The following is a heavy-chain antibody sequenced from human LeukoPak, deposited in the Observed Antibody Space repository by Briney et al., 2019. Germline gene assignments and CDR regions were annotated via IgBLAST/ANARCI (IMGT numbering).Heavy chain of an antibody. CDR2: IYYSGNT. D-gene: IGHD4-23*01. V-gene: IGHV4-59*08. CDR1: GGSISSYY. Sequence: SETLSPTCTVSGGSISSYYWSWIRQPPGKGPEWIGYIYYSGNTNYNPSLQSRVTISVDTSKNQYSLKLTSVTAADTAVYYCASHMINYGRIQPFYLDNWGQGALVTVSS. CDR3: ASHMINYGRIQPFYLDN. J-gene: IGHJ4*02.